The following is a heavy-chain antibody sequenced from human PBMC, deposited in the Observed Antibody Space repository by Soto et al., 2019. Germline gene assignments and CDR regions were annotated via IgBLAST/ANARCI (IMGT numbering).Heavy chain of an antibody. J-gene: IGHJ4*02. D-gene: IGHD2-8*01. Sequence: QVRLVESGGGVVQPGRSLRLSCAASGFVFGNYAMHWVRQAPGKGPEGVTVIGHDSVNKYYADSVRGRFTISRDDSKNTLYLEMNSLRVEDSAVYYCARDPVPGVPDYFDRWGQGTLVTVSS. CDR1: GFVFGNYA. CDR3: ARDPVPGVPDYFDR. CDR2: IGHDSVNK. V-gene: IGHV3-30*04.